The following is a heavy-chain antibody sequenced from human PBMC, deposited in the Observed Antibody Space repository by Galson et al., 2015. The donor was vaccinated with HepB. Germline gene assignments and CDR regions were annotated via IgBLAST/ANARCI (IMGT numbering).Heavy chain of an antibody. CDR1: GFTFSDYY. Sequence: SLRLSCAASGFTFSDYYMDWVRQAPGKGLEWVGRIKKKVTSYTTEYAASVKGRFTVSRDDSQNSLYLQMNSLNSEDTAVYFCTRGYPAQLHYWSQGTLVTAAS. V-gene: IGHV3-72*01. D-gene: IGHD6-13*01. J-gene: IGHJ4*02. CDR2: IKKKVTSYTT. CDR3: TRGYPAQLHY.